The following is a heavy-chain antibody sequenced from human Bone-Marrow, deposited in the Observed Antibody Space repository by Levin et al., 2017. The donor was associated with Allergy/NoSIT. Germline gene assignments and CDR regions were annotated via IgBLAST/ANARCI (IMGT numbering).Heavy chain of an antibody. CDR3: AGGRQRGY. J-gene: IGHJ4*02. D-gene: IGHD1-26*01. CDR2: IYSGGTT. CDR1: GFTVSNNY. V-gene: IGHV3-66*02. Sequence: GGSLRLSCAASGFTVSNNYMSWVRQAPGKGLESVSLIYSGGTTYSADSVRGRFTITRDNSKNTVYLQMNSRRAEETAVYYCAGGRQRGYWGQGTLVTVSS.